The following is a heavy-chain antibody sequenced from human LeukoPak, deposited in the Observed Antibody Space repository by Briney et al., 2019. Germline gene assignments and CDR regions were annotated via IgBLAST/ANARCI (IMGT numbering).Heavy chain of an antibody. CDR2: ISGSGGST. CDR3: VREAGYSMWIYGSTEKDY. V-gene: IGHV3-23*01. Sequence: TGGSLRLSCAASGFTFSSYAMSWVRQAPGKGLEWVSAISGSGGSTYYADSVKGRFTISRDNSKNTLYLQMNSLRAEDTAVYYCVREAGYSMWIYGSTEKDYWGQGTLVTVSS. D-gene: IGHD3-10*01. CDR1: GFTFSSYA. J-gene: IGHJ4*02.